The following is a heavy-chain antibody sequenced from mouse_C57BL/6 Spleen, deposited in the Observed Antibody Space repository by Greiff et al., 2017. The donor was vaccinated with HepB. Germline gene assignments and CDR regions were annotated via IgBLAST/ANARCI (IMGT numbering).Heavy chain of an antibody. D-gene: IGHD6-1*01. CDR2: INPNNGGT. V-gene: IGHV1-18*01. CDR1: GYTFTDYN. CDR3: ARRRAALFDY. Sequence: EVQLQQSGPELVKPGASVKISCKASGYTFTDYNMDWVKQSHGKSLEWIGDINPNNGGTIYNQKFKGKATLTVDKSSSTAYMELRSLTSEDTAVYYCARRRAALFDYWGQGTTLTVSS. J-gene: IGHJ2*01.